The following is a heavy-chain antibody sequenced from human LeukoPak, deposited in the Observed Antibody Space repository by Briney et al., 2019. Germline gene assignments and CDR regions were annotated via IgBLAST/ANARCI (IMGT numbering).Heavy chain of an antibody. J-gene: IGHJ6*03. D-gene: IGHD2-15*01. V-gene: IGHV1-69*01. Sequence: SVKVSCKASGGTFSSYAISWVRQAPGQGLEWMGGIIPIFSTANYAQKFQGRVTITADESTSTAYMELSSLRSEDTAVYYCASTLRYCSGGSCYSGYYYYMDVWGKGTTVTVSS. CDR2: IIPIFSTA. CDR1: GGTFSSYA. CDR3: ASTLRYCSGGSCYSGYYYYMDV.